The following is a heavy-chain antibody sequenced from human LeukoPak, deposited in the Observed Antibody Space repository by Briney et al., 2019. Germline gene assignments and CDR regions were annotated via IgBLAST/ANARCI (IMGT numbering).Heavy chain of an antibody. V-gene: IGHV4-59*08. CDR2: IYYSGST. CDR3: ARRGPSGDWYFDL. Sequence: SETLSLTCAVYGGSFSGYYWSWIRQPPGKGLEWIGYIYYSGSTNYNPSLKSRVTISVDTSKNHFSLKLSSVTAADTAVYYCARRGPSGDWYFDLWGRGTLVTVSS. CDR1: GGSFSGYY. D-gene: IGHD7-27*01. J-gene: IGHJ2*01.